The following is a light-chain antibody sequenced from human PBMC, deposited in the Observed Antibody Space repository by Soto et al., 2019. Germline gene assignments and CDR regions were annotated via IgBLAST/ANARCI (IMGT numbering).Light chain of an antibody. J-gene: IGKJ1*01. CDR1: QSVSSSY. V-gene: IGKV3-20*01. CDR3: QQYHNLWT. CDR2: GAS. Sequence: EIVLTQSPGTLSLSPGERATLSCRASQSVSSSYLAWYQQKPGQAPRLLIYGASSRATGIPDRFSGSGSGTDFTVTITSLQSEDFALYYCQQYHNLWTFGQGTKVDIK.